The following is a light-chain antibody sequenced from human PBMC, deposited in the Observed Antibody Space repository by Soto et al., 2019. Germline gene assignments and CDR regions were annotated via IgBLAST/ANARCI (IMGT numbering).Light chain of an antibody. CDR2: GAS. V-gene: IGKV3-15*01. J-gene: IGKJ2*01. CDR3: QQYGRT. CDR1: QSVSNN. Sequence: EIVMTQSPATLSVAPGVRATLSCRASQSVSNNLAWYQQKPGQPPRLLIYGASTRATGVPARFSGSGSGTEFTLTISSLQSEDSAVYYCQQYGRTFGQGTKLEIE.